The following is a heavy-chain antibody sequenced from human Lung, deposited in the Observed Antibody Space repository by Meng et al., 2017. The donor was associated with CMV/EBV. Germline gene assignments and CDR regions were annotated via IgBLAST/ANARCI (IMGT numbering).Heavy chain of an antibody. CDR3: CRVDESGYPAFGV. CDR2: IWYDGSKK. V-gene: IGHV3-33*03. D-gene: IGHD3-22*01. J-gene: IGHJ3*01. CDR1: GFTFSKYG. Sequence: GGSLRLSCAASGFTFSKYGMHWVRQTPGKGLEWVAGIWYDGSKKYYADSVRGRFTISRDDSRDTLGLQMNSLRVEDTARYYCCRVDESGYPAFGVWGQGTLVTVSS.